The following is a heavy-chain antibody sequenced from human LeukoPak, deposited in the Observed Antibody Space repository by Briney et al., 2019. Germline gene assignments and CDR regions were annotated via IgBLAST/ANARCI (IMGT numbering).Heavy chain of an antibody. CDR3: ARGSLVIKYYFDY. CDR2: INPNSGGT. V-gene: IGHV1-2*02. J-gene: IGHJ4*02. CDR1: GYTFTSYG. D-gene: IGHD3-9*01. Sequence: ASVKVSCKASGYTFTSYGISWVRQAPGQGLEWMGWINPNSGGTNYAQKFQGRVTMTRDTSISTAYMELSRLRSDDTAVYYCARGSLVIKYYFDYWGQGTLVTVSS.